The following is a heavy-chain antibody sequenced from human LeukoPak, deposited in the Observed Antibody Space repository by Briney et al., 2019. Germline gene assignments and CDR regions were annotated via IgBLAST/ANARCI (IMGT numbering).Heavy chain of an antibody. V-gene: IGHV1-2*02. CDR2: INPNNGDT. Sequence: ASVKVSCKTSGYTFIDYYIHWVRQAPGQGLEWVGWINPNNGDTTYTEKFQGRITMTRNTSISTAYMELSSLRSEDTAVYYCARGDSSSWPYYYYYYYMDVWGKGTTVTISS. J-gene: IGHJ6*03. D-gene: IGHD6-13*01. CDR1: GYTFIDYY. CDR3: ARGDSSSWPYYYYYYYMDV.